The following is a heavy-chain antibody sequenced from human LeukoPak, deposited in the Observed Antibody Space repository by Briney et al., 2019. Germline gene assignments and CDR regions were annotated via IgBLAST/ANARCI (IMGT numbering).Heavy chain of an antibody. CDR3: AKWGDYDILTGYYDSDY. V-gene: IGHV3-23*01. CDR2: IVGSGSST. J-gene: IGHJ4*02. D-gene: IGHD3-9*01. Sequence: GGSLRLSCVASGFTFSSYGLYWVRQAPGKGLEWVSAIVGSGSSTYYADSVKGRFTISRDNSKNTLYLQLNRLRAEDTAVYYCAKWGDYDILTGYYDSDYWGQGTLVTVSS. CDR1: GFTFSSYG.